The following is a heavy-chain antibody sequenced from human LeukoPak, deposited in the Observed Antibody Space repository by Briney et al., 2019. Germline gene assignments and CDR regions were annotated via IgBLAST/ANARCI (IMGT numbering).Heavy chain of an antibody. Sequence: PGGSLRLSCAASGFIFSNYAMSWVRQAPGKGLEWVSAISGSGGTTYYAASVNGRFTISRDNSKTTVYLQMSSLRVEDTAVYYCAHPGVLIPLWGQGTLVTVSS. D-gene: IGHD7-27*01. CDR3: AHPGVLIPL. CDR2: ISGSGGTT. J-gene: IGHJ4*02. V-gene: IGHV3-23*01. CDR1: GFIFSNYA.